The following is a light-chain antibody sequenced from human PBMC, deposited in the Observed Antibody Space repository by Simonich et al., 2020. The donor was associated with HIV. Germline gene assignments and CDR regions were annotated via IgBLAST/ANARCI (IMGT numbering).Light chain of an antibody. V-gene: IGKV3-15*01. CDR3: QQYNNWPSPFT. CDR1: QSVASN. Sequence: EILMTQSPATLSVSPGERATLSCRASQSVASNLAWYQQKPGQAPRLLIYYASSRATGIPDRFRGSWVGTEFTLTISSMQSEDFALYYCQQYNNWPSPFTFGPGTKVDIK. J-gene: IGKJ3*01. CDR2: YAS.